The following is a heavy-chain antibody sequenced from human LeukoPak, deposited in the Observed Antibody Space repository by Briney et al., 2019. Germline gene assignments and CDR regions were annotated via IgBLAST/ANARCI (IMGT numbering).Heavy chain of an antibody. J-gene: IGHJ6*02. D-gene: IGHD6-6*01. CDR3: ARESSSSYYYYYGMDV. CDR2: IREDESEK. Sequence: AGGSLRLSCAASGFTFSSYGMDWVRQAPGKGLEWVANIREDESEKNYVDSVKGRFTISRDNSKNTLYLQMNSLRAEDTAVYYCARESSSSYYYYYGMDVWGQGTTVTVSS. V-gene: IGHV3-7*03. CDR1: GFTFSSYG.